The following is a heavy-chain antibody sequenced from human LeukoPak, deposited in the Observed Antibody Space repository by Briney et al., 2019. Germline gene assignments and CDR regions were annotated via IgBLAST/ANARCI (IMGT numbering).Heavy chain of an antibody. Sequence: PGGSLRLSCAASGLTFSSYGMSWVRQAPGRGLEWVSAISTTGGTTYYADSVRGRFTISRDNSRNTLYLQMNSLRAEDTAVYYCAKDKGVRGADDAFDIWGQGTMVTVSS. V-gene: IGHV3-23*01. D-gene: IGHD3-10*01. CDR3: AKDKGVRGADDAFDI. CDR1: GLTFSSYG. CDR2: ISTTGGTT. J-gene: IGHJ3*02.